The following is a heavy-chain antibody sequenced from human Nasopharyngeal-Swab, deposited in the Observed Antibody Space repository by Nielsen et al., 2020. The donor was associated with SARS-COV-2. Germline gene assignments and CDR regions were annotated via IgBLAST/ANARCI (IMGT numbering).Heavy chain of an antibody. V-gene: IGHV3-48*03. Sequence: SLKISCAASGFTISSYEMNWVRQAPGKGLEWVSYISSSGSTIYYADTVKGRFTISRDNVKNSLYLQMNSLRAEDTAVYYCAPSSGWYYFDYWGQGTLVTVSS. D-gene: IGHD6-19*01. CDR1: GFTISSYE. CDR2: ISSSGSTI. J-gene: IGHJ4*02. CDR3: APSSGWYYFDY.